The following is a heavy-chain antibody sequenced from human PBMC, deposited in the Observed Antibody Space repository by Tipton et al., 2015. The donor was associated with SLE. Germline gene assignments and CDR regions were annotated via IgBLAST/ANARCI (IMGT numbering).Heavy chain of an antibody. CDR3: ARGGYYDSSGVPYFDY. J-gene: IGHJ4*02. V-gene: IGHV4-61*02. Sequence: TLSLTCTVSGGSISSGSYYWSWIRQPAGKGLEWIGRIYTSGSTNYNPSLKSRVTISVDTSKNQFSLKLSSVTAADTAVYYCARGGYYDSSGVPYFDYWGQGTLVTVSS. CDR2: IYTSGST. D-gene: IGHD3-22*01. CDR1: GGSISSGSYY.